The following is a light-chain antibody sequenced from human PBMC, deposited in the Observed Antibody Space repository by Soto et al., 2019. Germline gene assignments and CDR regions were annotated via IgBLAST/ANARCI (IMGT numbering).Light chain of an antibody. Sequence: DIQMTQSPSTLSASVGDRVTITCRASQSFSTWLAWYQQKPGKAPNLLIYETSILESGVPSRFSGSGSGTEFTFTISSLQPDDFATYSCQQYNSNPLTFGGGTKVEIK. CDR2: ETS. CDR3: QQYNSNPLT. CDR1: QSFSTW. V-gene: IGKV1-5*03. J-gene: IGKJ4*01.